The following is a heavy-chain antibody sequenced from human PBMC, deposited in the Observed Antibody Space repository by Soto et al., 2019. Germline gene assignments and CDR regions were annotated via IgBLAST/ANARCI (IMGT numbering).Heavy chain of an antibody. Sequence: SETLSLTCTVSGGSISSYYWSWIRQPPGKGLEWIGYIYYSGSTNYNPSLKSRVTISVDTSKNQFSLKLSSVTAADTAVYYCARSGLYYDFWSGFFDYWGQGTLVTVSS. CDR2: IYYSGST. CDR3: ARSGLYYDFWSGFFDY. V-gene: IGHV4-59*01. CDR1: GGSISSYY. J-gene: IGHJ4*02. D-gene: IGHD3-3*01.